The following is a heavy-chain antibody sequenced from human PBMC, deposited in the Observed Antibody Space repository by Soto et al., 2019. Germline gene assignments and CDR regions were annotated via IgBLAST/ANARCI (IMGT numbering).Heavy chain of an antibody. CDR3: ARAGLLVVPAGILNIDS. J-gene: IGHJ4*02. Sequence: PSETLSLTCSVSGGSISNYYWSWIRQSPGKGLEWIGYIYYNGNTHYNPSLRSRVTMSVDTSKNQFSLNLSSVTAADTAVYYCARAGLLVVPAGILNIDSWGQGTLVTVSS. CDR1: GGSISNYY. D-gene: IGHD2-2*01. CDR2: IYYNGNT. V-gene: IGHV4-59*01.